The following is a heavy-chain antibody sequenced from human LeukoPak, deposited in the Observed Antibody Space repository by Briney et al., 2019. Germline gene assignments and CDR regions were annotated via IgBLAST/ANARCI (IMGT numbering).Heavy chain of an antibody. D-gene: IGHD6-13*01. Sequence: PSETLSLTCTVSGGSISSSSYYWGWIRQPPGKGLEWIGSIYYSVSTYYNPSLKSRVTISVDTSKNQFSLKLSSVTAADTAVYYCAREAAAGYYYYYYYMDVWGKGTTVTISS. CDR1: GGSISSSSYY. V-gene: IGHV4-39*07. J-gene: IGHJ6*03. CDR3: AREAAAGYYYYYYYMDV. CDR2: IYYSVST.